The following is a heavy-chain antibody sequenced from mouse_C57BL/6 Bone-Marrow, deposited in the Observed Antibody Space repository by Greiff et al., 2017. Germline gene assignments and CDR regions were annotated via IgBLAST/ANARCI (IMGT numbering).Heavy chain of an antibody. CDR3: AKKIGAVVGAMDY. V-gene: IGHV2-4*01. Sequence: VMLVESGPGLVQPSQSLSITCTVSGFSLTSYGVHWVRQPPGKGLEWLGVIWSGGSTDYNAAFISRLSISKDNSKSQVFFKMNSLQADDTAIYYCAKKIGAVVGAMDYWGQGTSVTVSS. J-gene: IGHJ4*01. CDR2: IWSGGST. CDR1: GFSLTSYG. D-gene: IGHD1-1*01.